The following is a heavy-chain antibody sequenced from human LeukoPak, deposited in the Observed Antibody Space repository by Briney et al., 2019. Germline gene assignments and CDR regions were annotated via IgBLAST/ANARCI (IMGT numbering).Heavy chain of an antibody. CDR2: IIPLFGTA. D-gene: IGHD4-23*01. CDR3: ARGWLAESTVVTPYNY. Sequence: SVKVSCKASGGTFSNYAIKWVRQAPGQGLEWMGGIIPLFGTANYAQKFQGRVTITAVESMSTAYMELSSLRSVDTAVYYCARGWLAESTVVTPYNYWGQGTLVTVSS. CDR1: GGTFSNYA. J-gene: IGHJ4*02. V-gene: IGHV1-69*13.